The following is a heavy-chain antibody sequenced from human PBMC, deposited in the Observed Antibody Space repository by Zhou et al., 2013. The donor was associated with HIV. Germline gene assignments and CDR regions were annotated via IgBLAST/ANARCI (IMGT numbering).Heavy chain of an antibody. D-gene: IGHD3-10*01. Sequence: QVQLQQWGAGLLKPSETLSLTCAVYGGSFSGYYWSWIRQPPGKGLEWIGEINHSGSTNYNPSLKSRVTISVDTSKNQFSLKLSSVTAADTAVYYCARGRGYYYGSSKFDYWGQGTLVTVSS. V-gene: IGHV4-34*01. CDR1: GGSFSGYY. CDR2: INHSGST. CDR3: ARGRGYYYGSSKFDY. J-gene: IGHJ4*02.